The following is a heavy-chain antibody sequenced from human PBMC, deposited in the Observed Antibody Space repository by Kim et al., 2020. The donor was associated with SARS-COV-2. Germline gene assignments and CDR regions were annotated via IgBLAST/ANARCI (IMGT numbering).Heavy chain of an antibody. D-gene: IGHD6-6*01. CDR2: ISGSGGST. Sequence: GGSLRLSCAASGFTFSSYAMSWVRQAPGKGLEWVSAISGSGGSTYYADSVKGRFTISRDNSKNTLYLQMNSLRAEDTAVYYCASTHETYSSWRAGWFDPWGQGTLVTVSS. CDR1: GFTFSSYA. CDR3: ASTHETYSSWRAGWFDP. J-gene: IGHJ5*02. V-gene: IGHV3-23*01.